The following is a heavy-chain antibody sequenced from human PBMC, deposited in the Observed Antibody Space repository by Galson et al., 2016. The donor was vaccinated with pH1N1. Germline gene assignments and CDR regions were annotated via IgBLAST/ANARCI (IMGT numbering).Heavy chain of an antibody. J-gene: IGHJ4*02. CDR2: ISGSGIST. CDR1: GFTFSSYA. V-gene: IGHV3-23*01. D-gene: IGHD5-24*01. Sequence: SLRLSCAASGFTFSSYAMRWVRQAPGKGLEWVSHISGSGISTYYADSVKGRFTISRDNSKNTMYLQMNSLRAEDTAIYYCAKDLVRAVQLPESGINDYWGGGTLVTVSS. CDR3: AKDLVRAVQLPESGINDY.